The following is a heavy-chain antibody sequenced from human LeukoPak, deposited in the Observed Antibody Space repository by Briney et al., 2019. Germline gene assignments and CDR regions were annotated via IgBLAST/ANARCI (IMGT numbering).Heavy chain of an antibody. J-gene: IGHJ6*03. CDR2: ISSSGSNI. V-gene: IGHV3-11*01. Sequence: GGSLRLSCAASGFTFSDYYMSWIRQAPGKGLECVSYISSSGSNIYYTDSVKGRFTISRDNAKNSLYLQMNSLRADDTAVYYCARGPSWLRPYYYYYYYMDVWGKGTTVTISS. CDR3: ARGPSWLRPYYYYYYYMDV. CDR1: GFTFSDYY. D-gene: IGHD5-12*01.